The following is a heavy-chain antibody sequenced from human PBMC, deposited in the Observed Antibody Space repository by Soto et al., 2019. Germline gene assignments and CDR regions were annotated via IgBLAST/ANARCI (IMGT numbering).Heavy chain of an antibody. D-gene: IGHD3-10*01. CDR1: GFAFSTYA. J-gene: IGHJ4*02. CDR3: AKDYGSGSYSDY. V-gene: IGHV3-23*01. Sequence: GGSLRLSCAASGFAFSTYAMSWVRQAPGTGLEWVSGISDSGGSAYNADSVKGRFTISRDNSKNTLYLQMNSLRAEDTAVYYCAKDYGSGSYSDYWGQGTLVTVSS. CDR2: ISDSGGSA.